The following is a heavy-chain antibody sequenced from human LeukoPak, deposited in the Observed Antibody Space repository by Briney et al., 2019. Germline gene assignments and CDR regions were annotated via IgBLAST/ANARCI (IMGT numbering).Heavy chain of an antibody. V-gene: IGHV3-23*01. CDR3: AKVNRGLYYYDSNGYYYGPYYFDY. D-gene: IGHD3-22*01. CDR2: ISGSGGST. J-gene: IGHJ4*02. CDR1: GFTFSSYA. Sequence: GGSLRLSCAASGFTFSSYAMSWVRQAPGKGLEWVSAISGSGGSTYYADSVKGRFTISRDNSKNTLYLQMNSLRAEDTAVYYCAKVNRGLYYYDSNGYYYGPYYFDYWGQGTLVTVSS.